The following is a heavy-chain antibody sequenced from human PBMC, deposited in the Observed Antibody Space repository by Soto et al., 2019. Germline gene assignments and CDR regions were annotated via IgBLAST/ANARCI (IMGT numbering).Heavy chain of an antibody. J-gene: IGHJ6*02. CDR1: GNTFTSYA. D-gene: IGHD3-9*01. CDR3: ARGYYDILTGPKPNYYYYGMDV. V-gene: IGHV1-3*01. CDR2: INAGNGNT. Sequence: QVQLVQSGAEVKKPGASVKVSCKASGNTFTSYAMHWVRQAPGQRLEWMGWINAGNGNTKYSQKFQGRVTITRDTSASTAYMELSSLRSEDTAVYYCARGYYDILTGPKPNYYYYGMDVWGQGTTVTVSS.